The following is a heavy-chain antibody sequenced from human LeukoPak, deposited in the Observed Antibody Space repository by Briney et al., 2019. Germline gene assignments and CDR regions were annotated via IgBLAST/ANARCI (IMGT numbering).Heavy chain of an antibody. Sequence: SETLSLTCTVAGGSISSDYWSWIRQPPGKGLEWIGYIHYSGGTNYNPSLKSRITISVDTSKTQFSLKLSSVTAADTAVYYCARSSGWLYFDYWGQGTLVTVSS. CDR3: ARSSGWLYFDY. V-gene: IGHV4-59*01. J-gene: IGHJ4*02. CDR1: GGSISSDY. D-gene: IGHD6-19*01. CDR2: IHYSGGT.